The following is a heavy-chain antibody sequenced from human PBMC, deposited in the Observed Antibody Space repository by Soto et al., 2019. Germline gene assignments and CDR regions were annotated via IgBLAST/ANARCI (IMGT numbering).Heavy chain of an antibody. V-gene: IGHV3-30-3*01. J-gene: IGHJ5*02. CDR1: GFTFSSYA. Sequence: GSLRLSCAASGFTFSSYAMHWVRQAPGKGLEWVAVISYDGSNKYYADSVKGRFTISRDNSKNTLYLQMNSLRAEDTAVYYCANFSGGTSPHTYTIAPGGKGPRVTVS. CDR3: ANFSGGTSPHTYTIAP. D-gene: IGHD2-15*01. CDR2: ISYDGSNK.